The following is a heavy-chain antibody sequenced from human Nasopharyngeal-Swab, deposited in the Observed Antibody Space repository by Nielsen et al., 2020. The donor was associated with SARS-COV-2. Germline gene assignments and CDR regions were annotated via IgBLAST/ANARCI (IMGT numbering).Heavy chain of an antibody. CDR3: AKDGGGWYTSGWYYFDY. CDR1: GFAFSRYA. Sequence: GESLKIPCAASGFAFSRYAMSWVRQTPGKGLEWVSSFSGSSGKTYYADYVKGRFTISRDTSKNTLYLQMNSLRADDTAVYYCAKDGGGWYTSGWYYFDYWGQGTLVTVSS. CDR2: FSGSSGKT. J-gene: IGHJ4*02. D-gene: IGHD6-19*01. V-gene: IGHV3-23*01.